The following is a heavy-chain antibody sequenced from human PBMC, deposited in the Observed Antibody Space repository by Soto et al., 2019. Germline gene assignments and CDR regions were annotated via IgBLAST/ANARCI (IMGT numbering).Heavy chain of an antibody. J-gene: IGHJ4*02. CDR2: INHSGST. V-gene: IGHV4-34*01. D-gene: IGHD6-13*01. CDR1: GGSFSCYY. Sequence: PETLSLTCAVYGGSFSCYYWSWIRQPPGKGLEWIGEINHSGSTNYNPSLKSRVTISVDTSKNQFSLKLSSVTAADTAVYYCARGRGAAAGTNFDYWGQGTLVTVSS. CDR3: ARGRGAAAGTNFDY.